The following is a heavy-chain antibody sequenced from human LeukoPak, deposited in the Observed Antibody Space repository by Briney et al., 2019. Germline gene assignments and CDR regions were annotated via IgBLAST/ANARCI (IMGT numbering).Heavy chain of an antibody. J-gene: IGHJ4*02. CDR2: INPNSGGT. CDR1: GYTFTGYY. Sequence: ASGNVSCKASGYTFTGYYMHWVRQAPGQGLEWMGRINPNSGGTNYAQKFQGRVTMTRDTSISTAYMELSRLRSDDTAVYYCARALRSGYNYIPSNIIDYWGQGTLVTVSS. V-gene: IGHV1-2*06. CDR3: ARALRSGYNYIPSNIIDY. D-gene: IGHD5-24*01.